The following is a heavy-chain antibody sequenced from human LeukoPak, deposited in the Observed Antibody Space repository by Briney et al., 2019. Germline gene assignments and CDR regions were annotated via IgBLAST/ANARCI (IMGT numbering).Heavy chain of an antibody. CDR2: ISGSGGST. J-gene: IGHJ4*02. CDR3: AKEENYGSGSYYNDYFDY. CDR1: GFTFSSYA. D-gene: IGHD3-10*01. Sequence: PGGSLRLSCAASGFTFSSYAMSWVRQAPGKGLEWVSAISGSGGSTYYADSVKGRFTISRDNSKNTLYLQMNSLRAEDTAVYYCAKEENYGSGSYYNDYFDYWGQGTLVPVSS. V-gene: IGHV3-23*01.